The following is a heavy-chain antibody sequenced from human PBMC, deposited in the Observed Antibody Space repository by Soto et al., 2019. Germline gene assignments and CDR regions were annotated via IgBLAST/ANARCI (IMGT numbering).Heavy chain of an antibody. Sequence: PSETLSLTCAVSSGSISSSNSWSWVRQPPGKGLEWIGEIHHSGSTNYNPSLRSRVTISVDKSKNQFSLKLTSVAAADTAVYYCAKRSGFGDLFGAFDIWGQGTMVTVSS. CDR2: IHHSGST. CDR3: AKRSGFGDLFGAFDI. D-gene: IGHD3-10*01. V-gene: IGHV4-4*02. J-gene: IGHJ3*02. CDR1: SGSISSSNS.